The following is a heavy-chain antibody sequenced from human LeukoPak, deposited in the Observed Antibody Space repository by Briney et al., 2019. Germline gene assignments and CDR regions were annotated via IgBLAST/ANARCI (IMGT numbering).Heavy chain of an antibody. CDR3: ARDSSYDDFWSGYYPTGLFDY. CDR2: ISSSGGYI. D-gene: IGHD3-3*01. Sequence: GGSLRLSCAASGFTFSSYGMSWVRQAPGKGLEWVSSISSSGGYIYYADSVKGRFTISRDNAKNSLYLQMNSLRAEDTAVYYCARDSSYDDFWSGYYPTGLFDYWGQGTLVTVSS. CDR1: GFTFSSYG. V-gene: IGHV3-21*01. J-gene: IGHJ4*02.